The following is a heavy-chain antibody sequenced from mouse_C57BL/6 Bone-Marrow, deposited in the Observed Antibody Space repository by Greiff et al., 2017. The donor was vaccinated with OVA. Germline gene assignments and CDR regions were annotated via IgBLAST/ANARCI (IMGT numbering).Heavy chain of an antibody. CDR3: ARRPYYSNFAWFAY. CDR2: INPNNGGT. J-gene: IGHJ3*01. V-gene: IGHV1-26*01. D-gene: IGHD2-5*01. CDR1: GYTFTDYY. Sequence: EVQLQQSGPELVKPGASVKISCKASGYTFTDYYMNWVKQSHGKSLEWIGDINPNNGGTSYNQKFKGKATLTVDKSSSTAYMELRSLTSEDSAVYYCARRPYYSNFAWFAYWGQGTLVTVSA.